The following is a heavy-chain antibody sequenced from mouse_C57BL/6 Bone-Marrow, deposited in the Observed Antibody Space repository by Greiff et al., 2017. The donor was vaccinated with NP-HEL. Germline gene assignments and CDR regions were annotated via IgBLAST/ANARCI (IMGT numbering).Heavy chain of an antibody. CDR1: GYSITSGYY. CDR2: ISYDGSN. Sequence: EVQLQESGPGLVKPSQSLSLTCSVTGYSITSGYYWNWIRQFPGNKLEWMGYISYDGSNNYNPSLKNRISITRDTSKNQFFLKLNSVTTEDTATYYCAREWLLRHFDYWGQGTTLTVSS. J-gene: IGHJ2*01. V-gene: IGHV3-6*01. CDR3: AREWLLRHFDY. D-gene: IGHD2-3*01.